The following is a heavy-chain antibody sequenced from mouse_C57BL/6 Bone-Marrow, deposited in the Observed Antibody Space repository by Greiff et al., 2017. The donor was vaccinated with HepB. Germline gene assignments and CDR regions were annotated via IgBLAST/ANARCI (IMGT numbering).Heavy chain of an antibody. Sequence: EVKVVESEGGLVQPGSSMKLSCTASGFTFSDYYMAWVRQVPEKGLEWVANINYDGSSTYYLDSLKSRFIISRDNAKNILYLQMSSLKSEDTATYYCARVNWEGDWYFDVWGTGTTVTVSS. D-gene: IGHD4-1*01. CDR1: GFTFSDYY. J-gene: IGHJ1*03. CDR3: ARVNWEGDWYFDV. CDR2: INYDGSST. V-gene: IGHV5-16*01.